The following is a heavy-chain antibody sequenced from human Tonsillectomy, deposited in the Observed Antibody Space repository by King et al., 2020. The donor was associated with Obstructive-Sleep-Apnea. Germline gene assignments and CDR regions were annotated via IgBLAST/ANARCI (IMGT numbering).Heavy chain of an antibody. Sequence: DVQLVESGGGLVQPGGSLRLSCAASGFTFSSYAMSWVRQAPGKGLEWVSAISGSGGSTYYADSVKGRFTISRDNSKNTLYLQMNSLRAEDTAVYYWATHSSSWYTSGWFDPWGQGALVTVSS. CDR1: GFTFSSYA. CDR2: ISGSGGST. D-gene: IGHD6-13*01. J-gene: IGHJ5*02. CDR3: ATHSSSWYTSGWFDP. V-gene: IGHV3-23*04.